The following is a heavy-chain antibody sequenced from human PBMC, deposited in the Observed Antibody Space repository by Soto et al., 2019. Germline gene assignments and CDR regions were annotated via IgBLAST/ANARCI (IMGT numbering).Heavy chain of an antibody. CDR1: GFTFSSYA. CDR2: IISSGGSA. D-gene: IGHD4-17*01. V-gene: IGHV3-23*01. CDR3: AKEALRGTDY. J-gene: IGHJ4*02. Sequence: EVQLLESGGGLVQPGGSLRLSCAASGFTFSSYAMSWVRQAPGKGLEWVSTIISSGGSAYYADSVKGRFTISRDNSKNTLYLQMNSLRVEDTAVYYCAKEALRGTDYWGQGTLVTFSS.